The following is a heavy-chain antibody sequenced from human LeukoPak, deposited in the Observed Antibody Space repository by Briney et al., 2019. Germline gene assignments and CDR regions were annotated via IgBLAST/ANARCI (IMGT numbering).Heavy chain of an antibody. V-gene: IGHV5-51*01. J-gene: IGHJ4*02. CDR3: ARAYQTITVAGSFSFYFDY. CDR1: GYSFISYW. Sequence: GESLKISCKGSGYSFISYWIGWVRQMPGKGLEWMGIIYPGDSDTRYSPSFQGQVTISADKSISTAYLQWSSLKASDTAMYYRARAYQTITVAGSFSFYFDYWGQGTLVTVSS. CDR2: IYPGDSDT. D-gene: IGHD6-19*01.